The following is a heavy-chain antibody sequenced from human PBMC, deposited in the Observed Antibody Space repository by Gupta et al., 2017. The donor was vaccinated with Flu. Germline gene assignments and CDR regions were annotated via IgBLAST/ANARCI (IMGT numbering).Heavy chain of an antibody. CDR3: AKKDCTSTSCHFDY. J-gene: IGHJ4*02. D-gene: IGHD2-2*01. CDR2: ISASGGST. CDR1: RSS. V-gene: IGHV3-23*01. Sequence: RSSISWVRQAPGKGLEWVSVISASGGSTYYADSVKGRFTISRDNSKNTLYLQMTRMRAEETAVHYCAKKDCTSTSCHFDYWCQGTLVTVSS.